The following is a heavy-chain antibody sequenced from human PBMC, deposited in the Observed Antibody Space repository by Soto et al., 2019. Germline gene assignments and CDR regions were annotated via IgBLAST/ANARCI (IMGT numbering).Heavy chain of an antibody. CDR1: GFTFSSYS. CDR3: ARGRYDFWSARIRCDY. D-gene: IGHD3-3*01. Sequence: GGSLRLSCAASGFTFSSYSMNWVRQAPGKGLEWVSYISSSSSTIYYADSVKGRFTISRDNAKNSLYLQMNSLRDEDTAVYYCARGRYDFWSARIRCDYWGQGTLVTVSS. CDR2: ISSSSSTI. V-gene: IGHV3-48*02. J-gene: IGHJ4*02.